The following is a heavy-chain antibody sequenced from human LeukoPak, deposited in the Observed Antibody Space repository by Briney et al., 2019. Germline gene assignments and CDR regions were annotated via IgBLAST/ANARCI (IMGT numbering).Heavy chain of an antibody. J-gene: IGHJ4*02. CDR2: SYISAT. V-gene: IGHV4-4*07. Sequence: SETLSLTCTVSGGSISTFSWSWVRQSPGKGLEWIGSSYISATNFNPSFKSRVAMSVDTSKNQFSLRLNSVTTADSAVYYCARDTTVAFGRQFWGQGTLVTVSS. D-gene: IGHD4-23*01. CDR3: ARDTTVAFGRQF. CDR1: GGSISTFS.